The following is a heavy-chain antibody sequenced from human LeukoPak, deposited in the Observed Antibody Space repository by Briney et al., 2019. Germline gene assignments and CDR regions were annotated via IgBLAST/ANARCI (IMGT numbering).Heavy chain of an antibody. V-gene: IGHV3-33*01. D-gene: IGHD2-2*01. CDR2: IWYDGSNK. CDR3: AGDRGTTSVDY. CDR1: GFTFSSYG. Sequence: GESLRLSCAASGFTFSSYGMHWVRQAPGKGLEWMAVIWYDGSNKVYADSVKGRFTISRDNSKNTLYLQMNSLGAEDTAVYYCAGDRGTTSVDYWGQGTLVTVSS. J-gene: IGHJ4*02.